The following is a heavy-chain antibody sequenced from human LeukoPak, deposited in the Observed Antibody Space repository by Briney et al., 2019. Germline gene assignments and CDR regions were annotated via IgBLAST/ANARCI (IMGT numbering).Heavy chain of an antibody. Sequence: PGGSLRLSCAASGFTFSSYAMSWVRQAPGKGLEWVSAISGSGGSTYYADSVKGRFTISRDNSKDTLYLQMNSLRAEDTAVYYCAKVLIIAAAAKGFDYWGQGTLVTVSS. J-gene: IGHJ4*02. D-gene: IGHD6-13*01. V-gene: IGHV3-23*01. CDR1: GFTFSSYA. CDR2: ISGSGGST. CDR3: AKVLIIAAAAKGFDY.